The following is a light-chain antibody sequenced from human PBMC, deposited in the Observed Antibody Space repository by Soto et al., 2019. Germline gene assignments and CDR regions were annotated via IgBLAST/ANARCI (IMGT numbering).Light chain of an antibody. CDR2: EIS. Sequence: DIQMTQSPSSLSASAGDRVTITCRASQGVRNALDWYQQKPGKAPQRLIYEISTLQSGVPSRFSGSGSGTEFTLTISSLQPEDFANYYCLQNNSYPFTFGPGTKVDIK. CDR3: LQNNSYPFT. CDR1: QGVRNA. V-gene: IGKV1-17*01. J-gene: IGKJ3*01.